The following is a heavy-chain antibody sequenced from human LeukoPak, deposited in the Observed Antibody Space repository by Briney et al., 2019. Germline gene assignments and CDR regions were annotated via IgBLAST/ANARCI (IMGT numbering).Heavy chain of an antibody. Sequence: TGGSLRLSCAASGVTLSSYAMSWARQAPGKGLEWVSGISSSGSGGNTYYAGSVKGRFTISRDSSKNTLFLHMNTLRAEDTAIYYCAKSIVVTAEFDYWGQGTLVTVSS. V-gene: IGHV3-23*01. D-gene: IGHD5-12*01. CDR3: AKSIVVTAEFDY. J-gene: IGHJ4*02. CDR2: ISSSGSGGNT. CDR1: GVTLSSYA.